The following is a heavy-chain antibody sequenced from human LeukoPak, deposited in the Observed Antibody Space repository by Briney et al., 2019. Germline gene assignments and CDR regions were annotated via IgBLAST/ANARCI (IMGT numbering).Heavy chain of an antibody. V-gene: IGHV3-48*03. D-gene: IGHD3-10*01. CDR3: ARWGKVRGVNY. CDR2: ISSSGNTI. Sequence: PGGSLRLSCAASGFTLSSYEMNWVRQAPGKGLEWVSYISSSGNTIYYADSVKGRFTISRDNAKNSLYLQMNSLRAEDTAVYYCARWGKVRGVNYWGQGTLVTVFS. CDR1: GFTLSSYE. J-gene: IGHJ4*02.